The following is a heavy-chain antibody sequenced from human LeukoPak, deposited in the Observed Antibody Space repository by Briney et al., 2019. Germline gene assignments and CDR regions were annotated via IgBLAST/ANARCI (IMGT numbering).Heavy chain of an antibody. D-gene: IGHD3-3*01. CDR1: GFTFSSYA. V-gene: IGHV3-23*01. CDR2: ISGSGGST. J-gene: IGHJ3*02. CDR3: AKDWSGWSGLSSMAFDI. Sequence: GGSLRLSCAASGFTFSSYAMSWVRQAPGKGLEWVSAISGSGGSTYYADSVKGRFTISRDNSKNTLYLQMNSLRAEDTAVYYCAKDWSGWSGLSSMAFDIWGQGTMVTVSS.